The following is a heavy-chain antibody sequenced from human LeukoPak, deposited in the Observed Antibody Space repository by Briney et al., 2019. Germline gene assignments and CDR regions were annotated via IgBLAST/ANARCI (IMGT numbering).Heavy chain of an antibody. CDR3: ARDFLATIRPLDFPFDY. J-gene: IGHJ4*02. CDR2: IIPILGIA. Sequence: LGASVKVSCKASGGTFSSYAISWVRQAPGQGLEWMGRIIPILGIANYAQKFQGRVTITADKSTSTAYMELSSLRSEDTAVYYCARDFLATIRPLDFPFDYWGQGTLVTVSS. D-gene: IGHD5-12*01. CDR1: GGTFSSYA. V-gene: IGHV1-69*04.